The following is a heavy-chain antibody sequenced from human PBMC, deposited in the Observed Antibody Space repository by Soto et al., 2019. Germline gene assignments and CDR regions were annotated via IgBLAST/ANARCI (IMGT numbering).Heavy chain of an antibody. CDR2: IYSSGST. Sequence: ASETLSLTCTVSGGSISNYYWNWIRQSPGKGLEWIGYIYSSGSTHCNPSLQNRVTISIDTSKNQVSLKVNSVTAADTAVYYCARDHPHSYGVYYFDYWGQGTPVTSPQ. D-gene: IGHD5-18*01. J-gene: IGHJ4*02. V-gene: IGHV4-59*01. CDR3: ARDHPHSYGVYYFDY. CDR1: GGSISNYY.